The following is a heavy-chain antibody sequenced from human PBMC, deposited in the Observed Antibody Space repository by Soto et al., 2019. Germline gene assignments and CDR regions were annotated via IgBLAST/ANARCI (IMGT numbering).Heavy chain of an antibody. Sequence: PGGSLRLSCAASGFTFSSYSMNWFRQAPGKGLEWVSSISSSSSYIYYVDAVKGRFTISSDNAKNSLYLQMNSLRAEDTAVYYCERETPTWYYYDSSGSLDYWGQGTLVTVSS. CDR1: GFTFSSYS. V-gene: IGHV3-21*01. CDR3: ERETPTWYYYDSSGSLDY. J-gene: IGHJ4*02. D-gene: IGHD3-22*01. CDR2: ISSSSSYI.